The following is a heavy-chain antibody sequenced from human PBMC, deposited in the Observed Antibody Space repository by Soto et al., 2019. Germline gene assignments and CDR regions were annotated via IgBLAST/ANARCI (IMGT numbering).Heavy chain of an antibody. Sequence: ASVNGSCKASGYTFTSYGISWVRQAPGQGLEWMGWISAYNGNTNYAQKLQGRVTMTTDTSTSTAYMELRSLRSDDTAVYYCARDGWELPKFDYWGQGTLVTVSS. CDR1: GYTFTSYG. CDR2: ISAYNGNT. J-gene: IGHJ4*02. V-gene: IGHV1-18*01. CDR3: ARDGWELPKFDY. D-gene: IGHD1-26*01.